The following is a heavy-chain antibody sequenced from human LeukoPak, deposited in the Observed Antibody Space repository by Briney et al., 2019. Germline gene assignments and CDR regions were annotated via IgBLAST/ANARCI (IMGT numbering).Heavy chain of an antibody. CDR3: ARDSGSYYPEFDY. CDR2: IYHSGST. Sequence: SGTLSLTCAVSGGSISSSNWWSWVRQPPGKGLEWIGEIYHSGSTNYNPSLKSRVTISVDKSKNQFSLKLSSVTPEDTAVYYCARDSGSYYPEFDYWGQGTLVTVSS. D-gene: IGHD1-26*01. CDR1: GGSISSSNW. J-gene: IGHJ4*02. V-gene: IGHV4-4*02.